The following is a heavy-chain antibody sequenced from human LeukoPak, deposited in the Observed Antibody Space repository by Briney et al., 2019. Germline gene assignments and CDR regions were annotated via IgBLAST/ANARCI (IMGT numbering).Heavy chain of an antibody. CDR1: GFTFSSYS. Sequence: GGSLRLSCAASGFTFSSYSMNWVRQAPGKGLEWVSYISSSGSTIYYADSVKGRFTISRDNAKNSLYLQMNSLRAEDTALYYCARVLGIVATFDYWGQGTLVTVSS. CDR2: ISSSGSTI. D-gene: IGHD5-12*01. CDR3: ARVLGIVATFDY. J-gene: IGHJ4*02. V-gene: IGHV3-48*04.